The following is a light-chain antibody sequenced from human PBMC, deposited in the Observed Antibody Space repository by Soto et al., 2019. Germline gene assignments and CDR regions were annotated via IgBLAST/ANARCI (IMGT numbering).Light chain of an antibody. Sequence: DTQLTQSPSFLSASVGDRVTITCRASQGISSYLLWYQQKPGKAPELLIYEASTLQSGVPSRFSGSGSGTEFTLTISSLQPEDFATYYCQHLNNYPLTFGGGTEVEIK. CDR3: QHLNNYPLT. J-gene: IGKJ4*01. CDR1: QGISSY. V-gene: IGKV1-9*01. CDR2: EAS.